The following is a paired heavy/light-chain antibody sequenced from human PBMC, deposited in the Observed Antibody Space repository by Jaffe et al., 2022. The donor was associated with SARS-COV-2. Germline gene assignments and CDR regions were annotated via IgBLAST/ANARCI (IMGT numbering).Light chain of an antibody. Sequence: DIVMTQSPDSLAVSLGERATINCKSSQSVLYSSNNKIYLAWYQQKSGQPPKLLISWASTRESGVPDRFSGSGSGTDFTLTISGLQAEDVAVYYCQQHYSVPYTFGQGTKLGIK. V-gene: IGKV4-1*01. CDR3: QQHYSVPYT. J-gene: IGKJ2*01. CDR2: WAS. CDR1: QSVLYSSNNKIY.
Heavy chain of an antibody. CDR3: ARGSAAHGGFPDY. CDR2: IYYSGST. Sequence: QVQLQESGPGLLKPSETLSLTCTVSGGSITPYYWNWIRQPPGKGLEWIGFIYYSGSTDYNPSLRSRVTISVDTSKNQFSLTLSSMTAADTAMYYCARGSAAHGGFPDYWGQGTLVTVSS. CDR1: GGSITPYY. V-gene: IGHV4-59*01. D-gene: IGHD6-25*01. J-gene: IGHJ4*02.